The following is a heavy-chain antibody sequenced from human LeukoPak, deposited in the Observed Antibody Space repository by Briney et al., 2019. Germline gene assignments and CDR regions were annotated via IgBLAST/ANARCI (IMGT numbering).Heavy chain of an antibody. Sequence: GGSLRLSCAASGFTFSSYAMTWVRQAPGKGLEWVSTINTSGSSTYYADSVKGRFTISRDNSKNTLYLQMNSLRAEDTAVYYCAKGPPYYDSTPFASYFDYWGQGTLVTVSS. CDR1: GFTFSSYA. D-gene: IGHD3-22*01. J-gene: IGHJ4*02. CDR2: INTSGSST. V-gene: IGHV3-23*01. CDR3: AKGPPYYDSTPFASYFDY.